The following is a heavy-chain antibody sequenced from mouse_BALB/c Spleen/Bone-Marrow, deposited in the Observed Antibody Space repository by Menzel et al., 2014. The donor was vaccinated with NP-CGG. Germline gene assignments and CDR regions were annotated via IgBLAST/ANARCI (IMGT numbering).Heavy chain of an antibody. D-gene: IGHD2-14*01. CDR2: IYPGDGDT. Sequence: QVQLKESGAELARPGASVKLSCKASGYTFTSYWMQWVKQRPGQGLEWIGAIYPGDGDTRYTQKFKGKATLTADKSSSTAYMQLSSLASEDSVVYYCARGDRYDGRSWFAYWGQGTLVTVSA. V-gene: IGHV1-87*01. J-gene: IGHJ3*01. CDR1: GYTFTSYW. CDR3: ARGDRYDGRSWFAY.